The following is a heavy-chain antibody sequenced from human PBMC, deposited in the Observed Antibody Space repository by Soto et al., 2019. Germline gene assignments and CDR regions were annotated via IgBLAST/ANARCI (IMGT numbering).Heavy chain of an antibody. CDR1: GGSICSGGYY. CDR3: ARGSSIAGLYYGMDV. D-gene: IGHD6-6*01. Sequence: QVQLQESGPGLVKPSQTLSLTCTVSGGSICSGGYYWTWIRQHPGKGLELIVYNYYRGITYYNPSLKSRGPMSLDTSKNPFSLKLSSVTAADTAVYYCARGSSIAGLYYGMDVWGQGTTVTVSS. CDR2: NYYRGIT. J-gene: IGHJ6*02. V-gene: IGHV4-31*03.